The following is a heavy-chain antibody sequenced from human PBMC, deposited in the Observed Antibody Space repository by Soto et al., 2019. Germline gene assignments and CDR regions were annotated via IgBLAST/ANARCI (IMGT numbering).Heavy chain of an antibody. CDR2: INAGNGNT. D-gene: IGHD1-26*01. CDR1: GYTFTSYA. Sequence: QVQLVQSGAEVKKPGASVKVSCKASGYTFTSYAMHWVRQAPGQRLEWMGWINAGNGNTKYSQKFQGRVNITRDTSASTAYMELSSLRSEDTAVYYCARVGWELLGYYYYGMDVWGQGTTVTVSS. V-gene: IGHV1-3*01. CDR3: ARVGWELLGYYYYGMDV. J-gene: IGHJ6*02.